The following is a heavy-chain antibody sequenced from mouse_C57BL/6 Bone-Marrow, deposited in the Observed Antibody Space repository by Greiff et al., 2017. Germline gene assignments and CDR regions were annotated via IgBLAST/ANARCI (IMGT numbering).Heavy chain of an antibody. D-gene: IGHD1-1*02. J-gene: IGHJ3*01. CDR2: IYPGGGYT. V-gene: IGHV1-63*01. Sequence: QVQLKQSGAELVRPGTSVKMSCKASGYTFTNYCIGWAKQRPGHGLEWIGDIYPGGGYTNYHEKFKGKATLTADKSSITAYMQFSSLTSEASAIYHCATGGSPAWFAYWGQGTLVTVSA. CDR1: GYTFTNYC. CDR3: ATGGSPAWFAY.